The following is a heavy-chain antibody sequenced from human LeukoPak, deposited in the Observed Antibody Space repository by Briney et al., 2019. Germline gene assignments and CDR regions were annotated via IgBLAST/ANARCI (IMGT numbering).Heavy chain of an antibody. CDR2: IYTSGST. Sequence: SETLSLTCTVYGGSISSGSYYWSWIRQPAGKGLEWIGRIYTSGSTNYNPSLKSRVTISVDTSKNQFSLKLSSVTAADTAVYYCASSRSITIFGVVITPFDYWGQGTLVTVSS. D-gene: IGHD3-3*01. CDR1: GGSISSGSYY. J-gene: IGHJ4*02. V-gene: IGHV4-61*02. CDR3: ASSRSITIFGVVITPFDY.